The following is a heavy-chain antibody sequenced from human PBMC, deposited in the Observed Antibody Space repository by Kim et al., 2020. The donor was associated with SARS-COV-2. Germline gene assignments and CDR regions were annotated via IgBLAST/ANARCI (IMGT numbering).Heavy chain of an antibody. CDR1: GFTFSSYA. CDR3: AKDKRVRYSDSYYYYGMDV. V-gene: IGHV3-23*01. CDR2: ISGSGGST. J-gene: IGHJ6*02. D-gene: IGHD3-9*01. Sequence: GGSLRLSCAASGFTFSSYAMSWVRQAPGKGLEWVSAISGSGGSTYYADSVKGRFTISRDNSKNTLYLQMNSLRAEDTAVYYCAKDKRVRYSDSYYYYGMDVWGQGTTVTVSS.